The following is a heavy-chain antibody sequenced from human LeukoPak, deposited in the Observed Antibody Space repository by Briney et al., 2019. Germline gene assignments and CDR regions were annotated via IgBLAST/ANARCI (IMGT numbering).Heavy chain of an antibody. CDR1: GGSISSYY. CDR2: IYTSGST. Sequence: PSETLSLTCTVSGGSISSYYWSWIRQPAGKGLEWIGRIYTSGSTNYNPSLKSRVTMSVDTSKNQFSLKLSSVTAADTAVYYCARDFNYYRADAFDIWGQGTMVTVSS. D-gene: IGHD3-10*01. J-gene: IGHJ3*02. V-gene: IGHV4-4*07. CDR3: ARDFNYYRADAFDI.